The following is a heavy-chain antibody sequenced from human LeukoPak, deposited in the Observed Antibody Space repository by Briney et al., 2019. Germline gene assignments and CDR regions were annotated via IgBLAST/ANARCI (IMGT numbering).Heavy chain of an antibody. Sequence: PGRSLRLSCAASGFTFTYYGMHWVRQAPGKGLEWVAVIWYDGNIKYYADSVKGRFTISRDNAKNTVYLQTSSLTAEDTAVYYCVRGTYHAYYMDVWGKGTTVTVSS. J-gene: IGHJ6*03. D-gene: IGHD3-16*01. V-gene: IGHV3-33*01. CDR1: GFTFTYYG. CDR2: IWYDGNIK. CDR3: VRGTYHAYYMDV.